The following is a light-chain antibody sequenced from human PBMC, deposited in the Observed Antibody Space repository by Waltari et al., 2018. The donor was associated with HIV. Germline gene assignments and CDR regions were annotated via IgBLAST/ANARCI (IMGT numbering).Light chain of an antibody. CDR1: RSPVGCHNY. CDR2: EVS. CDR3: SSYTSSSTRV. Sequence: QSALTQPASVSGSPGQSITISCTGTRSPVGCHNYVSWYQQHPGKAPKLMIYEVSNRPSGVSNRFSGSKSGNTASLTISGLQAEDEADYYCSSYTSSSTRVFGGGTNLTVL. V-gene: IGLV2-14*01. J-gene: IGLJ3*02.